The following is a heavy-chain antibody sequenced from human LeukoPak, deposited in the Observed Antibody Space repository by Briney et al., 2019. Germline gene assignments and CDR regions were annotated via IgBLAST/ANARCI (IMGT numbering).Heavy chain of an antibody. Sequence: GGSLRLSCAASGFTFSSYWMHWVRQAPGKGLVWVSRIQTDGSSTNYADSVKGRFTISRDDAKNTLYLQMNSLRAEDTAVYYCASWKVVISNGGSDIWGQGTMVTVSP. V-gene: IGHV3-74*01. CDR2: IQTDGSST. D-gene: IGHD2-21*01. CDR1: GFTFSSYW. J-gene: IGHJ3*02. CDR3: ASWKVVISNGGSDI.